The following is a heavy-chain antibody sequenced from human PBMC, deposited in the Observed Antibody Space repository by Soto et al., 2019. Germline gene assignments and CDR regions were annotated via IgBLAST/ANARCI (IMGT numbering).Heavy chain of an antibody. J-gene: IGHJ4*02. CDR2: IWYDGSNK. D-gene: IGHD3-22*01. CDR1: GFTFSSYG. Sequence: QVQLVESGGGVAQPGRSLRLSCAASGFTFSSYGMHWVRQAPGKGLEWVAVIWYDGSNKYYADSVKGRFTISRDNSKNTLYLQMNSLRAEDTAVYYCARNYYDSSGYYFPVFDYWGQGTLVTVSS. CDR3: ARNYYDSSGYYFPVFDY. V-gene: IGHV3-33*01.